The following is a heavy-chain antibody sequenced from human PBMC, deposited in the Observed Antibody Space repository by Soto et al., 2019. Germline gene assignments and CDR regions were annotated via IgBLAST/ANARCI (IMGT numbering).Heavy chain of an antibody. CDR3: ARGRRRDGYNFHY. V-gene: IGHV1-8*01. Sequence: QVQLVQSGAEVKKPGASVKVSCKASGYTFTSYDINWVRQATGQGLEWMGWMNPNSGNTGYAQKFQGRVXXTXNXXISTAYMELSSLRSEDTAVYYCARGRRRDGYNFHYWGQGTLVTVSS. D-gene: IGHD5-12*01. J-gene: IGHJ4*02. CDR2: MNPNSGNT. CDR1: GYTFTSYD.